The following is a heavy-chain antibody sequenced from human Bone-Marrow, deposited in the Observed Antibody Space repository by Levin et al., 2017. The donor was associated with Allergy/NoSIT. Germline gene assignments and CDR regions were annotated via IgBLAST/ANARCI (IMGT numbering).Heavy chain of an antibody. CDR3: ARMLTDRGKAVVGATYDRFDP. D-gene: IGHD6-13*01. CDR1: AYTFTSYD. Sequence: ASVKVSCEASAYTFTSYDINWVRQATGQGLEWMGWMNPNSGNTGYAQKFQGRITMTRNTSISTAYMELSDLRSEDTAVYYCARMLTDRGKAVVGATYDRFDPWGQGTLVTVSS. CDR2: MNPNSGNT. V-gene: IGHV1-8*01. J-gene: IGHJ5*02.